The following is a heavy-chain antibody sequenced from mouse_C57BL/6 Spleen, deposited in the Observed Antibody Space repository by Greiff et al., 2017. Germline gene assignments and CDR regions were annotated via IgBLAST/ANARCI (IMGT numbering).Heavy chain of an antibody. J-gene: IGHJ4*01. CDR3: ALMDGNYHYYAMDY. D-gene: IGHD2-1*01. CDR1: GYSITSGYY. CDR2: ISYDGSN. Sequence: EVQVVESGPGLVKPSQSLSLTCSVTGYSITSGYYWNWIRQFPGNKLEWMGYISYDGSNNYNPSLKNRISITRDTSKNQFFLKLKSVTTEDTATYYCALMDGNYHYYAMDYWGQGTSVTVSS. V-gene: IGHV3-6*01.